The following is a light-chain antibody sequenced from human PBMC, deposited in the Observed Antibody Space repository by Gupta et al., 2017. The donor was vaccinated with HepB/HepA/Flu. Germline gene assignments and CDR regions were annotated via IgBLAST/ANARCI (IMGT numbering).Light chain of an antibody. CDR1: QSLLHSNGYNY. J-gene: IGKJ1*01. CDR2: LGS. CDR3: MPSLQSPRT. V-gene: IGKV2-28*01. Sequence: DIVMTQSPLSLPVTPGEPASISCRSSQSLLHSNGYNYLDWYVQKPRQSPQLLIYLGSNRASGVPDRFSGSGSGTDFTLKISRVEAEDVGVYYCMPSLQSPRTFGQGTKVEIK.